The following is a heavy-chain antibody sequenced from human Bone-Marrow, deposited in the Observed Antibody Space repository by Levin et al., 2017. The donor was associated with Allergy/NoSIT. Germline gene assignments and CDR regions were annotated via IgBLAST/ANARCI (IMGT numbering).Heavy chain of an antibody. Sequence: GASVKVSCAASGFTFSSYWMSWVRQAPGKGLEWVANIKQDGSEKYYVDSVKGRFTISRDNAKNSLYLQMNSLRAEDTAVYYCARDGSNNSGSYIGGWFDPWGQGTLVTVSS. CDR2: IKQDGSEK. D-gene: IGHD1-26*01. V-gene: IGHV3-7*01. J-gene: IGHJ5*02. CDR3: ARDGSNNSGSYIGGWFDP. CDR1: GFTFSSYW.